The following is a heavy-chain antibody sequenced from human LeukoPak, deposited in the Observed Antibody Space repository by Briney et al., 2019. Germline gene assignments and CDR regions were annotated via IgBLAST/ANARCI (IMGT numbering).Heavy chain of an antibody. Sequence: GGSLRLSCEASGFTFNSYEMNWVRQAPGKGLEWVSYIGSSGSAIYYADSVKGRFTTSRDNAKNSLYLHMNSLRVEDTAVYYCARMTYYYDSSGYSHFDYWGQGTLVTVSS. CDR3: ARMTYYYDSSGYSHFDY. CDR1: GFTFNSYE. J-gene: IGHJ4*02. CDR2: IGSSGSAI. V-gene: IGHV3-48*03. D-gene: IGHD3-22*01.